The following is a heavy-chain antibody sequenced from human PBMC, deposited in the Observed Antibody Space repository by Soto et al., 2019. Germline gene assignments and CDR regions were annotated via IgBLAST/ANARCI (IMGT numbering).Heavy chain of an antibody. V-gene: IGHV3-7*03. CDR1: GFRFSSSW. CDR2: IIQGGSQK. J-gene: IGHJ1*01. D-gene: IGHD3-16*01. Sequence: GGSLRLSCAGSGFRFSSSWMIGIRQAPGKGLEWVAQIIQGGSQKYYVDSAKCLFTISRDNANSSLSLQMIKLRAEDMATYYCASWADAADEDYFHHWGQGXLVTVSS. CDR3: ASWADAADEDYFHH.